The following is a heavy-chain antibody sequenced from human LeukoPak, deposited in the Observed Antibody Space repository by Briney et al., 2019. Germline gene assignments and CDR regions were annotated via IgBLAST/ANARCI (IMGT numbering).Heavy chain of an antibody. CDR3: VRDPRGDGSSTFGY. Sequence: GGSLRLSCAASGFIFTSHWMFWVRQVPGKGLVWVSRINGDGSRREYADSVKGRFTISRDNAKNTLYLQMNSLSAEDTGLYYCVRDPRGDGSSTFGYWGQGTLVTVSS. V-gene: IGHV3-74*01. D-gene: IGHD1-26*01. CDR2: INGDGSRR. J-gene: IGHJ4*02. CDR1: GFIFTSHW.